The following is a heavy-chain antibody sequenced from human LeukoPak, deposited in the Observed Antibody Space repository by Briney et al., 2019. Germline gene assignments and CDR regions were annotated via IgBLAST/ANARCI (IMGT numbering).Heavy chain of an antibody. J-gene: IGHJ4*02. Sequence: ASVKVSCKASGYTFTGYYMHWVRQAPGQGLEWMGWINLNSGGTNYAQKFQGRVTMTRDTSISAAYMELSGLRSDDTAVYYCARGGGQRPFDYWGQGTLVTVSS. D-gene: IGHD5-24*01. V-gene: IGHV1-2*02. CDR3: ARGGGQRPFDY. CDR1: GYTFTGYY. CDR2: INLNSGGT.